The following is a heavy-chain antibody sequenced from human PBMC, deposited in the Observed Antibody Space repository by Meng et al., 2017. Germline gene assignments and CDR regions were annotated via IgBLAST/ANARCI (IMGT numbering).Heavy chain of an antibody. J-gene: IGHJ6*02. CDR1: GFTFDDYA. Sequence: GASLKIPCAASGFTFDDYAIHWVRPAPGKGLEWVAVISYDGSNKCYADSVKARFTISRDNSKNTLYLQMNSLRAEDTAVYLCARDNSIQLWLNYYYYGMDVWGQGTTVTVSS. D-gene: IGHD5-18*01. CDR3: ARDNSIQLWLNYYYYGMDV. V-gene: IGHV3-30*04. CDR2: ISYDGSNK.